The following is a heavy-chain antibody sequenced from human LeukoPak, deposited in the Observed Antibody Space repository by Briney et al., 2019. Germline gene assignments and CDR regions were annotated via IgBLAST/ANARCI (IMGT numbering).Heavy chain of an antibody. Sequence: GGSLRLSCAASGFTFSSYAMSWVRQAPGKGLEWVSAISGSGGSTYYADSVKGRFTISKDNSKNTLYLQMNSLRAEDTAVYYCAKDRAAAGTFFDYWGQGTLVTVSS. CDR1: GFTFSSYA. CDR2: ISGSGGST. CDR3: AKDRAAAGTFFDY. V-gene: IGHV3-23*01. J-gene: IGHJ4*02. D-gene: IGHD6-13*01.